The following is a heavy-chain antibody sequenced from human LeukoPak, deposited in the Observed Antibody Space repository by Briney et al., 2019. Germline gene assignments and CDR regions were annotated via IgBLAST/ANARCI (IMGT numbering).Heavy chain of an antibody. Sequence: GASVKVSCKASGGTFISYAISWVRQAPGQGLEWMGGIIPIFGTANYAQKFQGRVTITADESTSTAYMELSSLRSEDTAVYYCARDLELWSSGGMDVWGQGTTVTVSS. D-gene: IGHD5-18*01. V-gene: IGHV1-69*13. J-gene: IGHJ6*02. CDR3: ARDLELWSSGGMDV. CDR1: GGTFISYA. CDR2: IIPIFGTA.